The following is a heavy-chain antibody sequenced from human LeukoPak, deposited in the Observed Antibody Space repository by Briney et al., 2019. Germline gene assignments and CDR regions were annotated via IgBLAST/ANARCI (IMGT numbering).Heavy chain of an antibody. CDR1: GGSISSYADY. V-gene: IGHV4-31*03. CDR3: ARVTDYDFWSGYPDY. CDR2: IHHSGTT. Sequence: PSETLSLTCSLSGGSISSYADYWSWIRQHPGKGLEWIGNIHHSGTTYYTPSLKSRVSFSVDTSKNQFSLKLTSLTAADSAVYYCARVTDYDFWSGYPDYWGQGALVTVS. J-gene: IGHJ4*02. D-gene: IGHD3-3*01.